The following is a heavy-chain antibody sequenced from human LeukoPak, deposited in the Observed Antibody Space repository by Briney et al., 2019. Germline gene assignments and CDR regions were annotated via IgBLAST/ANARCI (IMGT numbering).Heavy chain of an antibody. CDR1: GGSCSGDY. CDR3: ARGIPNSGWYFSYYYMDV. J-gene: IGHJ6*03. Sequence: SETLSLTCAVYGGSCSGDYWSWIRQPPGKGLEWIGEINHSGSTNYNPSLKSRVTISVDTSKNQFSLKLSSVTAADTAVYYCARGIPNSGWYFSYYYMDVWGKGTTVTVSS. D-gene: IGHD6-19*01. V-gene: IGHV4-34*01. CDR2: INHSGST.